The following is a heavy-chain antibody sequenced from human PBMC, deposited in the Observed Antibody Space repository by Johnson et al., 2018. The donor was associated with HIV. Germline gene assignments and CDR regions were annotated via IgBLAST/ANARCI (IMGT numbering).Heavy chain of an antibody. Sequence: QVQLVESGGGVVQPGRSLRLSCAASGFTFSTYAMHWVRQAPGKGLEWVAVISYDGSNKYYVDTVKGRFTISRDNSKNTLYLQMNSLRAEDTAVYYCARGNTGYSSYDALDIWGQGTMATVSS. V-gene: IGHV3-30-3*01. J-gene: IGHJ3*02. D-gene: IGHD6-13*01. CDR1: GFTFSTYA. CDR3: ARGNTGYSSYDALDI. CDR2: ISYDGSNK.